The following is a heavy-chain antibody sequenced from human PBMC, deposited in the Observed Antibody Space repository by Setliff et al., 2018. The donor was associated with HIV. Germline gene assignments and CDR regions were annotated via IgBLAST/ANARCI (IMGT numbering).Heavy chain of an antibody. CDR1: DDPISSYY. Sequence: PSETLSLTCYVTDDPISSYYWSWVRQPAGKGLEWIGRLYVSGDTNYNPSLKSRVTMSLDTSKKHFSLNLKSVTAADTAVYYCALTGRRLLRGYMDVWGKGTTVTVSS. J-gene: IGHJ6*03. CDR2: LYVSGDT. V-gene: IGHV4-4*07. D-gene: IGHD2-15*01. CDR3: ALTGRRLLRGYMDV.